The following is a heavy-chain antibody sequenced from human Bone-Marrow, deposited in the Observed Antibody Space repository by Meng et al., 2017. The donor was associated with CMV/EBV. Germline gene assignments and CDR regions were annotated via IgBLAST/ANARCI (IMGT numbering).Heavy chain of an antibody. J-gene: IGHJ6*02. V-gene: IGHV1-69*05. D-gene: IGHD2-2*02. CDR3: ARAYCSSTTCYNRGYYVKGLDV. CDR1: GYTFTSYG. Sequence: SVKVSCKASGYTFTSYGISWVRQAPGQGLEWMGGIIPRVSTADYAQKFEGRVTITTDESTSTAYMEVTSLRSEDTAVYFCARAYCSSTTCYNRGYYVKGLDVWGQGTTVTVSS. CDR2: IIPRVSTA.